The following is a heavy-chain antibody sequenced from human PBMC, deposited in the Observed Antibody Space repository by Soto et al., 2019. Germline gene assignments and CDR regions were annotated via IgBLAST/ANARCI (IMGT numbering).Heavy chain of an antibody. V-gene: IGHV4-34*01. Sequence: QVQLQQWGAGLLKPSETLSLTCAVYGGSFSGYYWSWIRQPPGKGLEWIGEINHSGSANYNPSLKSRVTISVDTSKSQFTLKLSSVTAADTAVYYCARGLFKDIVVVVAATPGKWFDPWGQGTLVTVSS. CDR3: ARGLFKDIVVVVAATPGKWFDP. CDR1: GGSFSGYY. D-gene: IGHD2-15*01. J-gene: IGHJ5*02. CDR2: INHSGSA.